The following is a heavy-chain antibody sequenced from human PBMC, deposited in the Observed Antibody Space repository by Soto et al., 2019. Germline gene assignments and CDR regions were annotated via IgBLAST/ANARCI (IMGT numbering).Heavy chain of an antibody. J-gene: IGHJ5*02. CDR1: GFTFNTYD. D-gene: IGHD2-21*01. Sequence: EVQLVESGGGLVKPGGSLRLSCAASGFTFNTYDMNWVRQAPGKGLEWVSSITTSSAYIYYADSLKGRITISRDNAKNSLFVQMNRLRAEDTAVYYCVRSGTARLLRHSWFDTWGQGTLVTVSS. CDR2: ITTSSAYI. V-gene: IGHV3-21*01. CDR3: VRSGTARLLRHSWFDT.